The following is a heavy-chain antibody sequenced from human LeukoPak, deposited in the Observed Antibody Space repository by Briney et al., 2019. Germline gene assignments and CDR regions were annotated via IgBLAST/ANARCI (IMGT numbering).Heavy chain of an antibody. CDR3: ARETSGSNDAFDI. V-gene: IGHV4-34*01. Sequence: SETLSLTCAVYGGSFSGYYWTWIPQPPGKGLEWIGEINHSGSTNYNPSLKSRVTISVDTSKNQFSLKLLSVTAADTAVYYCARETSGSNDAFDIWGQGTMVTVSS. D-gene: IGHD1-26*01. CDR1: GGSFSGYY. J-gene: IGHJ3*02. CDR2: INHSGST.